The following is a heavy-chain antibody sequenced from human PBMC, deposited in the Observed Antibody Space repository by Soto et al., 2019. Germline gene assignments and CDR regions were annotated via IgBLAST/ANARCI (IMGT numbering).Heavy chain of an antibody. CDR2: IYYSGST. J-gene: IGHJ4*02. D-gene: IGHD3-9*01. CDR3: ASYDYDILTFDY. Sequence: SETLSLTCTVSGGSISSYYWSWIRQPPGKGLEWIGYIYYSGSTNYNPSLKSRVTISVDTSKNQFSLKLRSVTAADTAVYYCASYDYDILTFDYWGQGTLVTVSS. CDR1: GGSISSYY. V-gene: IGHV4-59*08.